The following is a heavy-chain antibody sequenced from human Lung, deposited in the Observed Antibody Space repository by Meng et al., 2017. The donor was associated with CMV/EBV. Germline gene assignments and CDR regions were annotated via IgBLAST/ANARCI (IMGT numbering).Heavy chain of an antibody. CDR2: INPSGGST. CDR3: ASDRLGVTTGMDV. CDR1: GYSITSYY. D-gene: IGHD4-11*01. Sequence: ASGYSITSYYMQWLLHAAGQGPVWMGIINPSGGSTSYAQKFQGRVTMTRDTSTSTVYMELSSLKSEDTAVYYCASDRLGVTTGMDVWDQGTTVTVSS. J-gene: IGHJ6*02. V-gene: IGHV1-46*01.